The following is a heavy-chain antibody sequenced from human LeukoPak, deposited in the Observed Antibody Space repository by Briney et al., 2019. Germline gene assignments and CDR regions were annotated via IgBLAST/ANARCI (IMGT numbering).Heavy chain of an antibody. J-gene: IGHJ5*02. CDR3: ARCLSASISSRRDNWFDP. D-gene: IGHD6-6*01. Sequence: PGGSLRLSCAASGFTFSSYAMSWVRQAPGKGLEWVSGISGSGGTTYYADSVKGRFTISRDNSKNTLYLQMNSLRTDDTAVYYCARCLSASISSRRDNWFDPWGQGTLVTVSS. CDR2: ISGSGGTT. V-gene: IGHV3-23*01. CDR1: GFTFSSYA.